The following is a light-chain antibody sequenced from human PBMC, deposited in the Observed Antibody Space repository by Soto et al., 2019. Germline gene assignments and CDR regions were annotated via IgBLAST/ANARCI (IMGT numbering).Light chain of an antibody. CDR3: QQYGISPWT. Sequence: EIVLTQSPGTLSLSPGERATLSCRASQSVSSSYLAWYQQKPGQAPRPLIYGASSRAIGIPDRFSGSGSGTDFTLTISRLEPEDFXVYYCQQYGISPWTFCQGTKVEIK. CDR1: QSVSSSY. V-gene: IGKV3-20*01. J-gene: IGKJ1*01. CDR2: GAS.